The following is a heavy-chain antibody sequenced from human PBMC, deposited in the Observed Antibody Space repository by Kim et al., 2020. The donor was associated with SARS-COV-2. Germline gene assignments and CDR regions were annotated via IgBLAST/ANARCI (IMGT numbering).Heavy chain of an antibody. CDR2: INAGNGYT. V-gene: IGHV1-3*01. CDR1: GYTFTTYS. D-gene: IGHD6-25*01. CDR3: ARRGSGHGLDV. Sequence: ASVKVSCKPSGYTFTTYSIHWVRQAPGQSLEWMAWINAGNGYTGYSQKLQDRVTITRDTFASTVYMELSSLMSEDTAVYYCARRGSGHGLDVWGQGTTVT. J-gene: IGHJ6*02.